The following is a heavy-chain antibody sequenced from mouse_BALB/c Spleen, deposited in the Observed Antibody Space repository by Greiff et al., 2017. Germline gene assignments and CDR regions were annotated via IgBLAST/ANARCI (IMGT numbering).Heavy chain of an antibody. J-gene: IGHJ2*01. CDR2: ISSGSSTI. CDR1: GFTFSRFG. V-gene: IGHV5-17*02. D-gene: IGHD1-1*01. CDR3: ARSWGYGSSFFDY. Sequence: EVKLVESGGGLVQPGGSRKLSCAASGFTFSRFGMDWVRQAPEKGLEWVAYISSGSSTIYYADTVKGRFTISRDNPKNTLFLQMTSLRSEDTAMYYCARSWGYGSSFFDYRGQGTTLTVSS.